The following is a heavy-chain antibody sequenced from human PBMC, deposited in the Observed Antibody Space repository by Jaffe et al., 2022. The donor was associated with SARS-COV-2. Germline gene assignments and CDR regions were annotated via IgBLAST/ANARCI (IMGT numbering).Heavy chain of an antibody. CDR2: IWYDGSNK. CDR1: GFTFSSYG. CDR3: AREGHSGSSLVGWFDP. J-gene: IGHJ5*02. V-gene: IGHV3-33*01. D-gene: IGHD1-26*01. Sequence: QVQLVESGGGVVQPGRSLRLSCAASGFTFSSYGMHWVRQAPGKGLEWVAVIWYDGSNKYYADSVKGRFTISRDNSKNTLYLQMNSLRAEDTAVYYCAREGHSGSSLVGWFDPWGQGTLVTVSS.